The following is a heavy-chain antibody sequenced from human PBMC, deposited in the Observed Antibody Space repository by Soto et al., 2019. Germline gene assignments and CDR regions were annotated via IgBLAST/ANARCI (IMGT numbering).Heavy chain of an antibody. J-gene: IGHJ4*02. V-gene: IGHV4-4*02. Sequence: PSETLSLTCAVSGGSISSSNWWSWVRQPPGKGLEWIGEIYQSGSPNYNPSLKSRVTISVDKSKNQFSLKLNSVTAADTAVYYWARDVGYGGNGLDYWGQGSLVT. CDR2: IYQSGSP. CDR1: GGSISSSNW. D-gene: IGHD4-17*01. CDR3: ARDVGYGGNGLDY.